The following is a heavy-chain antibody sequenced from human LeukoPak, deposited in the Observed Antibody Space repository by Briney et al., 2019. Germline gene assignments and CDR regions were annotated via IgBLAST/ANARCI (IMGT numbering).Heavy chain of an antibody. Sequence: GASVKVSCKASGYTFTGYYMHWVRQAPGQGLEWMGWINPNSGGTNYAQRFQGRVTMTRDTSISTAYMELSRLRSDDTAVYYCARAQWLGLDDAFDIWGQGTMVTVSS. J-gene: IGHJ3*02. CDR1: GYTFTGYY. CDR2: INPNSGGT. CDR3: ARAQWLGLDDAFDI. D-gene: IGHD6-19*01. V-gene: IGHV1-2*02.